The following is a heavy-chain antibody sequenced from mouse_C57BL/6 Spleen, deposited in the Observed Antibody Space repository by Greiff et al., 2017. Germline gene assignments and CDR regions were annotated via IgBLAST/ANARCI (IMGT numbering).Heavy chain of an antibody. Sequence: EVHLVESGGGLVKPGGSLKLSCAASGFTFSDYGMHWVRQAPEKGLEWVAYISSGSSTIYYADTVKGRFTISRDNAKNTLFLQMTSLRSEDTAMYYCARGSIYYGNYDYAMDYWGQGTSVTVSS. CDR3: ARGSIYYGNYDYAMDY. V-gene: IGHV5-17*01. J-gene: IGHJ4*01. CDR2: ISSGSSTI. CDR1: GFTFSDYG. D-gene: IGHD2-1*01.